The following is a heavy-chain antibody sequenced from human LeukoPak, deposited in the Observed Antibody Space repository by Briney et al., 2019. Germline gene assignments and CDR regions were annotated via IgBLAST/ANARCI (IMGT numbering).Heavy chain of an antibody. CDR3: ARTLTVTTRRGVDY. CDR2: ISSSSSTI. J-gene: IGHJ4*02. CDR1: GFTFSSYS. D-gene: IGHD4-17*01. V-gene: IGHV3-48*04. Sequence: GGSLRLSCAASGFTFSSYSMNWVRQAPGKGLEWVSYISSSSSTIYYADSVKGRFTISRDNAKNSLYLQMNSLRAEDTAVYYCARTLTVTTRRGVDYWGQGTLVTVSS.